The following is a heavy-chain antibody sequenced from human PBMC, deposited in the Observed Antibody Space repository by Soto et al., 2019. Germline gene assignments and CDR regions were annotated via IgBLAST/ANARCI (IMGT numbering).Heavy chain of an antibody. V-gene: IGHV3-23*01. D-gene: IGHD3-10*01. J-gene: IGHJ4*02. CDR1: GFTFNIYA. CDR3: ARDRTISDYRSSGALGL. Sequence: GGSLRLSCAASGFTFNIYAMSWVRQAPGKGLEWVSAISGSGGTTYYAASVGGRFTISRDTSKNTVYLQMNSLRAEDTAMYFCARDRTISDYRSSGALGLWGQGTLVTVSS. CDR2: ISGSGGTT.